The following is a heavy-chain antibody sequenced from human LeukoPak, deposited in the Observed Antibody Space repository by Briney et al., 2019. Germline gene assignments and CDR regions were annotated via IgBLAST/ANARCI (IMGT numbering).Heavy chain of an antibody. CDR1: GGSFSGYY. J-gene: IGHJ5*02. CDR2: INHSGST. CDR3: ARGPDSNYDWFDP. V-gene: IGHV4-34*01. D-gene: IGHD4-11*01. Sequence: SETLSLTRAVYGGSFSGYYWSWIRQPPGKGLEWIGEINHSGSTNYNPSLKSRVTISVDTSKNQFSLKLSSVTAADTAVYYCARGPDSNYDWFDPWGQGTLVTVSS.